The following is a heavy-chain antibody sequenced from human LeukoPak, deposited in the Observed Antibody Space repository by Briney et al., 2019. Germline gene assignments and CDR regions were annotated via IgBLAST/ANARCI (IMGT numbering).Heavy chain of an antibody. D-gene: IGHD6-25*01. J-gene: IGHJ6*03. V-gene: IGHV3-48*04. CDR3: ARGGTPNYSSGWVYMDV. CDR2: IGSSDSTT. CDR1: GFTFSSYS. Sequence: LPGGSLRLSCAASGFTFSSYSMNWVRQAPGKGLEWVSYIGSSDSTTHYADSVKGRFSISRDNAKNSLYLQMTSLRVEDTAIYYCARGGTPNYSSGWVYMDVWGEGTTVTISS.